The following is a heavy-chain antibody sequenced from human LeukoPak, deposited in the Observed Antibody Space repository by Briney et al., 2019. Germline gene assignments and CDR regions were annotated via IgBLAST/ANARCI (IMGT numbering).Heavy chain of an antibody. Sequence: GRPLRLSCAVSGFTLGDYCMHWVRQVPGKGLEWVSGISGSGGSTYYADSVKGRFTISRDNSKNTLYLQMNSLRAEDTAVYYCAKDRGGYDSSGYYSADFDYWGQGTLVTVSS. D-gene: IGHD3-22*01. CDR3: AKDRGGYDSSGYYSADFDY. CDR1: GFTLGDYC. V-gene: IGHV3-23*01. CDR2: ISGSGGST. J-gene: IGHJ4*02.